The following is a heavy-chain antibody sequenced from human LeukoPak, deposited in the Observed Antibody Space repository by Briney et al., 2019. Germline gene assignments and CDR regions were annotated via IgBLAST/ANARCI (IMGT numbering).Heavy chain of an antibody. V-gene: IGHV3-11*05. Sequence: GGSLILSYAASGFTFSDYYMSWIRQAPGKGLEWVTYISSSGSYANYADSVKGRFTISRDNAKNSLSLQMNSLRAEDTAVYYCARVGSIAAAGTSDYWGQGTLVTVSS. D-gene: IGHD6-13*01. CDR3: ARVGSIAAAGTSDY. J-gene: IGHJ4*02. CDR2: ISSSGSYA. CDR1: GFTFSDYY.